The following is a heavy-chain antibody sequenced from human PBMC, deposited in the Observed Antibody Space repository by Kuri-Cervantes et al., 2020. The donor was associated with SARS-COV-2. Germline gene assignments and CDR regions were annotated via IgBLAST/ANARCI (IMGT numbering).Heavy chain of an antibody. CDR3: ARGALYWGPRYYFDS. V-gene: IGHV1-69*05. CDR2: IIPIFGTA. D-gene: IGHD7-27*01. Sequence: SVKVSCKASGGTFSSYAISWVRQAPGQGLEWMGGIIPIFGTANYAQNFQGRVTITTDESTSTAYMELSSLRSEDTAVYYCARGALYWGPRYYFDSWGQGTLVTVSS. CDR1: GGTFSSYA. J-gene: IGHJ4*02.